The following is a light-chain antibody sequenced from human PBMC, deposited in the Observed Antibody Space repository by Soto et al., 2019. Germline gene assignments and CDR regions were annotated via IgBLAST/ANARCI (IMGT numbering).Light chain of an antibody. CDR3: GTWDSSLSAEV. CDR1: SSNIGHNY. V-gene: IGLV1-51*01. J-gene: IGLJ2*01. Sequence: QSVLTQPPSVSAARGETVSSSCSGSSSNIGHNYVSWYQQFPGTAPKLLICDTNQRPSGIPDRFSGSKSGTSATPAITGLQAGDEADYYCGTWDSSLSAEVFGGGTKLTVL. CDR2: DTN.